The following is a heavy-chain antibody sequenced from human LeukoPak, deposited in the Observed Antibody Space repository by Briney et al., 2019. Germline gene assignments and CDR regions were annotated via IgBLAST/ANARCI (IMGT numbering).Heavy chain of an antibody. V-gene: IGHV4-38-2*02. CDR2: IYHSGST. J-gene: IGHJ4*02. CDR1: GYSISSGYY. CDR3: ARDPPLYGSGSYYATGFDY. Sequence: SETLSLTCAVSGYSISSGYYWGWIRQPPGKGLEWIGSIYHSGSTYYNPSLKSRVTISVDTSENQFSLKLSSVTAADTAVYYCARDPPLYGSGSYYATGFDYWGRGTLVTVSS. D-gene: IGHD3-10*01.